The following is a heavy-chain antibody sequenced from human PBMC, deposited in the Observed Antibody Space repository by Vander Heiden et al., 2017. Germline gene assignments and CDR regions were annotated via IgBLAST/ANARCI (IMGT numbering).Heavy chain of an antibody. J-gene: IGHJ4*02. CDR1: GGSMGNYN. D-gene: IGHD3-22*01. Sequence: QVQLQESGPGLVRPSETLSLTCAVAGGSMGNYNRTWLRQPAGKALEWLGRIYTGGSTNYNPSLKSRVTMSVATSKNQFSMKLTSVTAADTAVYYCVGNYYDSRGYYFIDSWGQGTLVTVS. CDR2: IYTGGST. CDR3: VGNYYDSRGYYFIDS. V-gene: IGHV4-4*07.